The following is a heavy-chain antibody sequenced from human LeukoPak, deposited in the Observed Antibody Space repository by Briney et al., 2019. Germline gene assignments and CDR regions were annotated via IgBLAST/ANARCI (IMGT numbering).Heavy chain of an antibody. V-gene: IGHV4-39*01. CDR2: IYYSGDT. CDR3: ARHQWHYYYYMGV. CDR1: GGSISSSSYY. J-gene: IGHJ6*03. D-gene: IGHD6-19*01. Sequence: SETLSLTCTVSGGSISSSSYYWGWIRQPPGKGLEWIGSIYYSGDTYYNPSLKTRRVTISVDTSKNQFSLRLSSVTAADTAVYYCARHQWHYYYYMGVWGKGSTVTVSS.